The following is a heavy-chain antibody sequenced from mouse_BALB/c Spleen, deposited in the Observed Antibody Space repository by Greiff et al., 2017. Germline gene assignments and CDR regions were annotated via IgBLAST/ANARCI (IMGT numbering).Heavy chain of an antibody. CDR1: GFTFSSFG. Sequence: EVMLVESGGGLVKPGGSRKLSCAASGFTFSSFGMHWVRQAPEKGLEWVAYISSGSSTIYYADTVKGRFTISRDNPKNTLFLQMTSLRSEDTAMYYCARWGDYDYHYAMDYWDQGTSVTVSS. CDR2: ISSGSSTI. D-gene: IGHD2-4*01. J-gene: IGHJ4*01. V-gene: IGHV5-17*02. CDR3: ARWGDYDYHYAMDY.